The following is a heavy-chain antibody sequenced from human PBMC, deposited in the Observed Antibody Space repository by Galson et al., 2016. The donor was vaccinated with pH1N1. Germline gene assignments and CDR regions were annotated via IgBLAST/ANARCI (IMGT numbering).Heavy chain of an antibody. J-gene: IGHJ3*02. Sequence: SLRLSCAASGFTVSDYYMSWIRRAPGKGLEWVSYISSSGSTIFYADSVKGRFTISRDNAKNSLYLQMNSLGAEDTAVYYFASAPRLGELELGDVFDIWGKGTMVTVSS. CDR1: GFTVSDYY. V-gene: IGHV3-11*01. CDR3: ASAPRLGELELGDVFDI. CDR2: ISSSGSTI. D-gene: IGHD3-10*01.